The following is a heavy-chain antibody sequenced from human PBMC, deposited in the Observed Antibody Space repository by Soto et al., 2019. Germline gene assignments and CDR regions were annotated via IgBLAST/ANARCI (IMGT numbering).Heavy chain of an antibody. CDR2: IYYSGST. Sequence: PSETLSLTCTVSGGSISSGGYYWSWIRQHPGKGLEWIGYIYYSGSTYYNPSLKSRVTISVDTSKNQFSLKLSSVTAADTAVYYCARDQSCSGGSCYRYYYYYGMDVWGQGATVTVSS. D-gene: IGHD2-15*01. CDR1: GGSISSGGYY. V-gene: IGHV4-31*03. CDR3: ARDQSCSGGSCYRYYYYYGMDV. J-gene: IGHJ6*02.